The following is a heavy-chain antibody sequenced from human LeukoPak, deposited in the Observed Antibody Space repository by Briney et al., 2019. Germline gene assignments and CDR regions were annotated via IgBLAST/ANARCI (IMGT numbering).Heavy chain of an antibody. D-gene: IGHD4-23*01. V-gene: IGHV3-30*18. CDR3: AKGLSGGGQRGYFDY. CDR2: ISNDGSNK. J-gene: IGHJ4*02. CDR1: GFIFSTYG. Sequence: GGSLRLSCAASGFIFSTYGIHWVRQAPGKGLEWVAVISNDGSNKYYADSVKGRFTISRDNSKNTLYLQMNSLRAEDTAVYYCAKGLSGGGQRGYFDYWGQGTLVTVSS.